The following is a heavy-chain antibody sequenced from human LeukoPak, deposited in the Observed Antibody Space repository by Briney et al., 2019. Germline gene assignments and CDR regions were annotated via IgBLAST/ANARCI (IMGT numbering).Heavy chain of an antibody. CDR3: ASRQWELLPYFDY. D-gene: IGHD1-26*01. CDR2: ISGSGGST. J-gene: IGHJ4*02. CDR1: GFTFSNYG. V-gene: IGHV3-48*02. Sequence: PGGSLRLSCAASGFTFSNYGMSWVRQAPGKGLEWVSSISGSGGSTYYADSVKGRFTISRDNAKNSLYLQMNSLRDEDTAVYYCASRQWELLPYFDYWGQGTLVTVSS.